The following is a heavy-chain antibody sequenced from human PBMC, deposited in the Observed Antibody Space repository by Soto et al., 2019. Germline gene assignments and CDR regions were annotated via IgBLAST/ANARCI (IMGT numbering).Heavy chain of an antibody. CDR1: GDSVSSNSAA. D-gene: IGHD2-15*01. Sequence: SQTLSLTCAISGDSVSSNSAAWNWIRQSPSRGLEWLGRTYYRSKWYNDYAVSVKSRITINPDTSKNQFSLQLNSVTPEDTAVYYCARDPQYCSGGSCYSWFDPWGQGTLVTVSS. J-gene: IGHJ5*02. V-gene: IGHV6-1*01. CDR2: TYYRSKWYN. CDR3: ARDPQYCSGGSCYSWFDP.